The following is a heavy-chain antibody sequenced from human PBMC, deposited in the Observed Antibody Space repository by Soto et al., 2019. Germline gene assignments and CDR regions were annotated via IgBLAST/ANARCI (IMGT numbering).Heavy chain of an antibody. D-gene: IGHD6-13*01. V-gene: IGHV4-39*01. CDR1: GGSISSSSYY. CDR3: ASNTGYSSSWVDY. CDR2: IYYSGST. Sequence: SETLSLTCTVSGGSISSSSYYWGWVRQPPGKGLEWIGSIYYSGSTYYNPSLKSRVTISVDTSKNQFSLKLSSVTAADTAVYYCASNTGYSSSWVDYWGQGTLVTVSS. J-gene: IGHJ4*02.